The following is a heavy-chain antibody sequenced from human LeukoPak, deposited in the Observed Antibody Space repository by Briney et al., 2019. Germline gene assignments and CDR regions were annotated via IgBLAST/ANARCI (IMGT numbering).Heavy chain of an antibody. V-gene: IGHV3-74*01. CDR1: GFTFSSYW. D-gene: IGHD4-17*01. CDR2: INSDGSST. Sequence: GGSLRLSCAASGFTFSSYWMQWVRQAPGKGLVWVSRINSDGSSTSYADSVKGRFTISRDNAKNTLYLQMNSLRAEDTAVYYCAKTTWPAYFDYWGQGTLVTVSS. J-gene: IGHJ4*02. CDR3: AKTTWPAYFDY.